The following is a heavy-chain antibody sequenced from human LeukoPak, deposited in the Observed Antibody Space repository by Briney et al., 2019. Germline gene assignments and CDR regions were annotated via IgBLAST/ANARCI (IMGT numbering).Heavy chain of an antibody. V-gene: IGHV4-59*12. Sequence: SETLSLTCNVSGDSMSSYYWSWIRQPPGKGLEWIGYVYYSGSTYYNPSLKSRVTISVDTSKNQFSLKLSSVTAADTAVYYCARRSSSGSGGGVWFDPWGQGTLVTVSS. J-gene: IGHJ5*02. CDR1: GDSMSSYY. CDR3: ARRSSSGSGGGVWFDP. CDR2: VYYSGST. D-gene: IGHD6-6*01.